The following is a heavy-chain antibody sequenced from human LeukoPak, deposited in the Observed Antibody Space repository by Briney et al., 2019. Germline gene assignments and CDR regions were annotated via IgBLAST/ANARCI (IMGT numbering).Heavy chain of an antibody. CDR1: GGSISSYY. V-gene: IGHV4-59*01. CDR3: AISGRLYGMDV. Sequence: SETLSLTCTVSGGSISSYYWSWIRQPPGKGLEWIGYIYYSGSTNYNPSLKSRVTISVDTSKNQFSLKLSSVTAADTAVYHCAISGRLYGMDVWGQGTTVTVSS. D-gene: IGHD6-25*01. CDR2: IYYSGST. J-gene: IGHJ6*02.